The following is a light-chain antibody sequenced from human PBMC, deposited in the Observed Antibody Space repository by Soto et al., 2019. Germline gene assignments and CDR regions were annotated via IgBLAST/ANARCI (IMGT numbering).Light chain of an antibody. CDR1: SSDVGGYNY. CDR2: EVN. V-gene: IGLV2-8*01. CDR3: TSYAGGNNV. Sequence: QSALTQPPSASGSPRQSVTISCTGTSSDVGGYNYVSWYQQHPGKVPKLMVYEVNKRPSGVPDRFSGSKSGNTASLTVSGLQAEDEADYYCTSYAGGNNVFGTGTQLTVL. J-gene: IGLJ1*01.